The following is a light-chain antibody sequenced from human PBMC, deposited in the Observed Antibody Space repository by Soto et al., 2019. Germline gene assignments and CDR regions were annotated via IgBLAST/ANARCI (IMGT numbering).Light chain of an antibody. J-gene: IGKJ1*01. CDR3: QQRYRWPET. Sequence: EIVLTQSPGTPSWSPGERATLSCRASQSVTNFLAWYQQKPGQSPSLLIYNASHRATGIPARFSGSGSGTDFTLTISSLEPEDFAVYYCQQRYRWPETFGQGTKVDIK. V-gene: IGKV3-11*01. CDR1: QSVTNF. CDR2: NAS.